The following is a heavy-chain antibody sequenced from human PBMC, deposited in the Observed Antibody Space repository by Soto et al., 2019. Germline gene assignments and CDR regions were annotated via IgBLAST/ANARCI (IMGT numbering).Heavy chain of an antibody. D-gene: IGHD3-3*01. CDR3: AKLDKYDFWSDSSHNWFDP. V-gene: IGHV3-23*01. CDR2: ISASGGST. Sequence: EVQLLESGGGLVQPGGSLRLSCAASGFTFSSYAMSWVRQAPGKGLEWVSAISASGGSTYDAASVKGPFTNSSDQAKNTLYLQMNSLRADDSAVYYCAKLDKYDFWSDSSHNWFDPWGQGTLVTVSS. CDR1: GFTFSSYA. J-gene: IGHJ5*02.